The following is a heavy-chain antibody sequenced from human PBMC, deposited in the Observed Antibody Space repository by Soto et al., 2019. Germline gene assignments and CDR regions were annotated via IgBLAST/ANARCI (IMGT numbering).Heavy chain of an antibody. D-gene: IGHD1-20*01. J-gene: IGHJ5*02. V-gene: IGHV1-69*01. Sequence: QVQLVQSGAEVKKPGSSVKVSCKASGGTFSSYAISWVRQAPGQGLEWMGGIIPIFGTANYAQKFQGRVTITADESTSTAYMELSSLRSEDTAVYYCARDLYFGITGTTTGAWNWFDPWGQGTLVTVSS. CDR2: IIPIFGTA. CDR3: ARDLYFGITGTTTGAWNWFDP. CDR1: GGTFSSYA.